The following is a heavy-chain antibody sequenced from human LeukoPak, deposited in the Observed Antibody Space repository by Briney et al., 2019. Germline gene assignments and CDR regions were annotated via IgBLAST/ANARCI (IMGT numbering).Heavy chain of an antibody. D-gene: IGHD3-22*01. J-gene: IGHJ4*02. CDR2: IYHSGST. CDR3: ARCYYDSSGFYEDPTSFDY. Sequence: SETLSLTCTVSGYSISSGYYWGWIRQPPGKGLEWIGSIYHSGSTYYNPSLKSRVTISVDTSKNQFSLKLSSVTAADTAVYYCARCYYDSSGFYEDPTSFDYWGQGTLVTVSS. V-gene: IGHV4-38-2*02. CDR1: GYSISSGYY.